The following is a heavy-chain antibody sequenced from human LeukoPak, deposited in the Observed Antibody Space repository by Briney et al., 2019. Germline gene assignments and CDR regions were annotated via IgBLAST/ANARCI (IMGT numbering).Heavy chain of an antibody. Sequence: SGGSLRLSCTASGLTFSTSGFNWVRQAPGKGLEWVASIGPTGSDRYHADSIKGRFTISRDNANNFLYLQMNTLRAEDTAVYYCATETNGRHYDYWGQGDLLTVSS. V-gene: IGHV3-21*06. CDR3: ATETNGRHYDY. CDR1: GLTFSTSG. CDR2: IGPTGSDR. D-gene: IGHD1-14*01. J-gene: IGHJ4*02.